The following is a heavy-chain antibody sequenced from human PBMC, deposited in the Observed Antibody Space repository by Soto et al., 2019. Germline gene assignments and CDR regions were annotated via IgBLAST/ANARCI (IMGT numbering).Heavy chain of an antibody. D-gene: IGHD3-3*01. V-gene: IGHV3-11*01. CDR1: GLTFSDYY. CDR2: ISSSGSTI. Sequence: GGSLRLSCAASGLTFSDYYMSWIRQAPGKGLEWVSYISSSGSTIYYADSVKGRFTISRDNAKNSLYLQMNSLRAEDTAVYYCARSRFLEWSARDYYYYGMDVWGQGTTVTVSS. CDR3: ARSRFLEWSARDYYYYGMDV. J-gene: IGHJ6*02.